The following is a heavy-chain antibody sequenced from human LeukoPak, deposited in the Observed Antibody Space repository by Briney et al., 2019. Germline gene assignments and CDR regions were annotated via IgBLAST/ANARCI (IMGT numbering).Heavy chain of an antibody. Sequence: PGGSLRLSCAAFGFTFSSYAMSWVRQAPGKGLEWVSSISGSGESTFYAASVKGRFTIARDNSKNTLYLQMDNLRSEDTAVYYCAKGWTPRWYHFDYWGQGTLVTVSS. CDR2: ISGSGEST. D-gene: IGHD2-15*01. V-gene: IGHV3-23*01. CDR3: AKGWTPRWYHFDY. CDR1: GFTFSSYA. J-gene: IGHJ4*02.